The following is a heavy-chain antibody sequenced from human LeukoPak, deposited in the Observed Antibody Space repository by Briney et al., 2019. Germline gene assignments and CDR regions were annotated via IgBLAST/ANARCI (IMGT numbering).Heavy chain of an antibody. V-gene: IGHV4-34*09. CDR1: GGSFSGYY. CDR3: ARGDDHFDY. J-gene: IGHJ4*02. Sequence: PSETLSLTCAVYGGSFSGYYWNWIRQHPGKGLEWIGQISDSGNTNYNPSLKGRLTMSVDTSQNQFSLKLSSVTAADTAVYYCARGDDHFDYWGQGSLVAVSS. CDR2: ISDSGNT.